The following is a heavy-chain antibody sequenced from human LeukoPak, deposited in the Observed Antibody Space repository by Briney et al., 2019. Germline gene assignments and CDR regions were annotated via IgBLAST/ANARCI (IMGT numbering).Heavy chain of an antibody. CDR3: XXDXXGXSYXXXXFDP. D-gene: IGHD3-16*02. CDR2: FSGSGGST. Sequence: FXXXSYAMSWVRQAPGXGLECISGFSGSGGSTYYADSVKGRFTISRDNSKKTLYLKMKSLRAEDTGVYYXXXDXXGXSYXXXXFDPWGQGXLVTVSS. J-gene: IGHJ5*02. V-gene: IGHV3-23*01. CDR1: FXXXSYA.